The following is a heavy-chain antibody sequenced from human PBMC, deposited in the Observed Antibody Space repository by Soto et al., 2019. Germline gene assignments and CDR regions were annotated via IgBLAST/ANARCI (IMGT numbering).Heavy chain of an antibody. Sequence: QVQLVQSGAEVKKPGASVQVSCKASGYTFTSYAMHWVRQAPGQRLEWMGWINAGNGNTKYSQKFQGRVTITRDTSASTAYMELSSLRSEDTAVYYCARDKTRTGGAGTYFDYWGQGTLVTVSS. CDR2: INAGNGNT. J-gene: IGHJ4*02. D-gene: IGHD1-26*01. V-gene: IGHV1-3*01. CDR1: GYTFTSYA. CDR3: ARDKTRTGGAGTYFDY.